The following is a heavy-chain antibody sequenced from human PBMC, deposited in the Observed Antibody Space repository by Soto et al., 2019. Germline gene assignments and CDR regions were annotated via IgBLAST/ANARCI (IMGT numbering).Heavy chain of an antibody. D-gene: IGHD3-16*01. CDR1: GFTFSSYA. J-gene: IGHJ4*02. CDR3: ANSSRSDIGAQDY. V-gene: IGHV3-23*01. CDR2: ISGSGSST. Sequence: EVQLLESGGGLVQPGGSLRLSCAASGFTFSSYAMSWVRQAPGKGLEWVSAISGSGSSTYYADSVKGRFTISRDNSKNTLYLQMNSLRAEDAAVYYCANSSRSDIGAQDYWGQGTLVTVSS.